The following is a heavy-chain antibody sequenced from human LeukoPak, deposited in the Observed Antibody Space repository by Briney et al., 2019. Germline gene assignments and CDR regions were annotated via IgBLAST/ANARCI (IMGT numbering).Heavy chain of an antibody. CDR1: GFTFSSYA. CDR2: ISYDGSNK. J-gene: IGHJ6*02. CDR3: ARSRSLYGMDV. Sequence: GGSLRLSYAASGFTFSSYAMHWVRQAPGKGLEWVAVISYDGSNKYYADSVKGRFTISRDNSKNTLYLQMNSLRAEDTAVYYCARSRSLYGMDVWGQGTTVTVSS. V-gene: IGHV3-30*04. D-gene: IGHD1-14*01.